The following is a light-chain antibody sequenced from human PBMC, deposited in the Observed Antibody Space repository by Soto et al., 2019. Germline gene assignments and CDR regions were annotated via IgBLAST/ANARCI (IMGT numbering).Light chain of an antibody. CDR2: GAS. CDR3: QQYGSSPWT. Sequence: EIVLMQSPCTLSLSPGERATLSCRASQSVSSSYLAWYQQKPGQAPRLLIYGASSRATGIPDRFSGSGSGTDFTLTISRLEPEDFAVYYCQQYGSSPWTFGQGTKV. J-gene: IGKJ1*01. CDR1: QSVSSSY. V-gene: IGKV3-20*01.